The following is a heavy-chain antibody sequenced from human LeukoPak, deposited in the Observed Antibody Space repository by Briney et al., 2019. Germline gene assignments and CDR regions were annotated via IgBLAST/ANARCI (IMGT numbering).Heavy chain of an antibody. Sequence: SETLSLTCTVSGGSITSSSYYWGWIRQPPGKGLEWIGSIYYSGSAYYNPSLKSRVTISVDTSKNQFSLKLSSVTAADTALYYCARSGQQLVHWFDPWGQGTLVTVSS. V-gene: IGHV4-39*01. J-gene: IGHJ5*02. CDR2: IYYSGSA. CDR3: ARSGQQLVHWFDP. CDR1: GGSITSSSYY. D-gene: IGHD6-13*01.